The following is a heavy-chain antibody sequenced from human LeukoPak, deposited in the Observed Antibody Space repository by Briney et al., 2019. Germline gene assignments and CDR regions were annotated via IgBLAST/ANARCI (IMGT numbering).Heavy chain of an antibody. D-gene: IGHD2-2*02. J-gene: IGHJ3*02. V-gene: IGHV3-48*01. CDR3: ARDQNPCSSTSCYRIDAFDI. Sequence: GGSLRLSCAASGFIVSGYSMNWVRQAPGKGLEWVSYVSSSGSTIYYADSVKGRFTISRDNAKNSLYVQMNSLRAEDTAVYYCARDQNPCSSTSCYRIDAFDIWGQGTMVTVSS. CDR2: VSSSGSTI. CDR1: GFIVSGYS.